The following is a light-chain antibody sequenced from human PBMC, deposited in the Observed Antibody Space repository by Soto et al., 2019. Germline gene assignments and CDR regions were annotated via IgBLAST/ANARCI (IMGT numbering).Light chain of an antibody. V-gene: IGKV3-15*01. CDR1: QSVSSN. J-gene: IGKJ1*01. CDR2: GAS. Sequence: EIVMTQPPATLSVSPGERATLSCRASQSVSSNLAWYQQKPGQAPRLLIYGASTRATGIPARFSGSGSGTEFTLTISSLQSEDFEVYYCQQYNNWPGTFGQGTKVEIK. CDR3: QQYNNWPGT.